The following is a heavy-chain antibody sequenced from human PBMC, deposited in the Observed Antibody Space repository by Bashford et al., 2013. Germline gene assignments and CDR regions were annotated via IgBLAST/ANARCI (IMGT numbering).Heavy chain of an antibody. CDR2: ISYDGSKK. CDR1: GFTFSSYG. Sequence: GSLRLSCAASGFTFSSYGMHWVRQAPGKGLEWVAVISYDGSKKYLADSVQGRFTISRDNSKSTLYLELDSPRAEDTAVYYCTRENGYFDFWGRGTLVTVSS. D-gene: IGHD1-1*01. V-gene: IGHV3-30*03. J-gene: IGHJ2*01. CDR3: TRENGYFDF.